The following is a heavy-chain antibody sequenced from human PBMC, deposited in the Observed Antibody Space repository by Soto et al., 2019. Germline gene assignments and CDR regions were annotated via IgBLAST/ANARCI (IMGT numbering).Heavy chain of an antibody. CDR1: GYSFTSYW. V-gene: IGHV5-51*01. CDR2: IYPGDSDT. J-gene: IGHJ3*02. Sequence: PGESLKISCKGSGYSFTSYWIGWVRQMPGKGLEWMGIIYPGDSDTRYSPSFQGQVTISADKSISTAYLQWSSLKASDTAMYYCARTHCSRSSCYEGVYAFDIWGQGTMVTVSS. CDR3: ARTHCSRSSCYEGVYAFDI. D-gene: IGHD2-2*01.